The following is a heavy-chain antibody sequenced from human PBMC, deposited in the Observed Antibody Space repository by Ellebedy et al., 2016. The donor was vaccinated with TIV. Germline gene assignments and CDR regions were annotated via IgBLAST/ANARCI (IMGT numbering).Heavy chain of an antibody. J-gene: IGHJ4*02. CDR1: GGSISSGGYY. D-gene: IGHD6-19*01. V-gene: IGHV4-31*03. Sequence: SETLSLTXTVSGGSISSGGYYWSWIRQHPGKGLEWIGYIYYSGSTYYNPSLKSRVTISVDTSKNQFSLKLSSVTAADTAVYYCANSEQWLGNIDYWGQGTLVTVSS. CDR2: IYYSGST. CDR3: ANSEQWLGNIDY.